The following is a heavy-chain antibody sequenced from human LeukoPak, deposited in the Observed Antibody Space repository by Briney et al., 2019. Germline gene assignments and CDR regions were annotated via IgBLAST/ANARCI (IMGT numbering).Heavy chain of an antibody. CDR3: ARNNPIYDAFDI. D-gene: IGHD1/OR15-1a*01. CDR2: IYYSGST. J-gene: IGHJ3*02. Sequence: PSETLSLTCTVSGGSISSYYWSWIRQPPGKGLEWIGYIYYSGSTNYNPSLKSRVTISVDTSKNQFSLKLSSVTAADTAVYYCARNNPIYDAFDIWGQGTMVTVSS. CDR1: GGSISSYY. V-gene: IGHV4-59*08.